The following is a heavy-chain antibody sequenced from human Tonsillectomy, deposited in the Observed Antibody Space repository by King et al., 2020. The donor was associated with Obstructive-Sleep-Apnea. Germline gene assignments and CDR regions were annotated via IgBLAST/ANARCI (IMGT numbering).Heavy chain of an antibody. Sequence: VQLVESGGGVVQPGRSLRLSCAASGFPFSSYAMHWVRQAPGKGLEWVAVISSDGSNKYYADAVKGRFTISRDSSKNTLNLQMNSLRAVDTAVYYCASAIGGYSYGSSGYWGQGTLVSVSS. CDR3: ASAIGGYSYGSSGY. J-gene: IGHJ4*02. CDR2: ISSDGSNK. V-gene: IGHV3-30-3*01. CDR1: GFPFSSYA. D-gene: IGHD5-18*01.